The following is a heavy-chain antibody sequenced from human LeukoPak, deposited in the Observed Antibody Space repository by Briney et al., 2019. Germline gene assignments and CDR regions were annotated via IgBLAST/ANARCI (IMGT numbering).Heavy chain of an antibody. CDR3: ARGLGYSYGYGMDY. CDR2: IWYDGSNK. V-gene: IGHV3-33*01. Sequence: GGSLRLSCAASGFIFSSYAMHWVRQAPGKGPEWVAIIWYDGSNKYYAESVEGRFTISRDNSKNTLYLQMNSLRAEDTAVYSCARGLGYSYGYGMDYWGQGTLVIASS. CDR1: GFIFSSYA. D-gene: IGHD5-18*01. J-gene: IGHJ4*02.